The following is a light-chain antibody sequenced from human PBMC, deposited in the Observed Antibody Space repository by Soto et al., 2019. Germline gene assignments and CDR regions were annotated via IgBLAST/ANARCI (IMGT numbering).Light chain of an antibody. Sequence: EIVLTQFPGTLSLSPGERATLSCRASQSVGSNYLAWYQQRPDQPPNLLIFGASHRAPDIPDRFSGSGSGKDFTLTISRLEPEEFAVYYWQQYGSSIHTFGKGNKVEIK. CDR3: QQYGSSIHT. CDR2: GAS. CDR1: QSVGSNY. V-gene: IGKV3-20*01. J-gene: IGKJ1*01.